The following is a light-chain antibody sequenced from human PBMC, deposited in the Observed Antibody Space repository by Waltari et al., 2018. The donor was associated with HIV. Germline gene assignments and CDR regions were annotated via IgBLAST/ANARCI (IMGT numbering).Light chain of an antibody. J-gene: IGLJ2*01. CDR2: QHT. CDR3: QAWDSSTAV. Sequence: SYEVTQPPSVSVSPGQTASITCSGDKLGDKYACWYQQKPGQSPVLVMYQHTKRPSGIPERFSGSNSGNTATLTISGTQAMDEADYYCQAWDSSTAVFGGGTKLTVL. CDR1: KLGDKY. V-gene: IGLV3-1*01.